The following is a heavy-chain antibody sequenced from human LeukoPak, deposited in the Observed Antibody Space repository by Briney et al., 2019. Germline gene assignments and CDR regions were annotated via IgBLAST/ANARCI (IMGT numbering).Heavy chain of an antibody. V-gene: IGHV3-11*01. J-gene: IGHJ5*02. Sequence: PGGYLRLSCAASGFTFNDNYMSWIRQAPGKGLEWVSYISSSASITNYADYVKGRFTISRGNARTSLYLQMNSLRAEDTAVYYCARENVVRGQLQHWFDPWGQGTLVTVSS. CDR2: ISSSASIT. CDR3: ARENVVRGQLQHWFDP. D-gene: IGHD3-10*01. CDR1: GFTFNDNY.